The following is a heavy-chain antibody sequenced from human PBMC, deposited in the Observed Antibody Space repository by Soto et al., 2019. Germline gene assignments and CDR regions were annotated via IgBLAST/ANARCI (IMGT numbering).Heavy chain of an antibody. V-gene: IGHV1-46*03. Sequence: GASVKVSCKASGYTFTSYYMHWVRQAPGQGLEWMGIINPSGGSTSYAQKFQGRVTMTRDTSTSTVYMELSSLRSEDTAVYYCARTFYRITGTINTPVLRYFDWLPHRTTEAPSDAFDIWGQGTMVTVSS. CDR2: INPSGGST. J-gene: IGHJ3*02. D-gene: IGHD3-9*01. CDR1: GYTFTSYY. CDR3: ARTFYRITGTINTPVLRYFDWLPHRTTEAPSDAFDI.